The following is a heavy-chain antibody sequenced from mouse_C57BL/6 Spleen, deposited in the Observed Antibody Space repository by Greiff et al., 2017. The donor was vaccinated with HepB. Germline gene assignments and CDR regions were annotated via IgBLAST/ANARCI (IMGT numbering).Heavy chain of an antibody. CDR3: VRHTTYDGYYVGYFDV. V-gene: IGHV10-1*01. D-gene: IGHD2-3*01. J-gene: IGHJ1*03. Sequence: EVKLVESGGGLVQPKGSLKLSCAASGFSFNTYAMNWVRQAPGKGLEWVARIRSKSNNYSTYYADSVKDRFTISRDDSESMLYLQMNNLKTEDTAMYYCVRHTTYDGYYVGYFDVWGTGTTVTVSS. CDR1: GFSFNTYA. CDR2: IRSKSNNYST.